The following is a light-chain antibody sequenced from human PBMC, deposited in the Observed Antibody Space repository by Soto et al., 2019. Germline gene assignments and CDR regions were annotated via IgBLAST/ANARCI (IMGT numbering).Light chain of an antibody. J-gene: IGKJ1*01. Sequence: EIVLTQSPGTLSLSPGERATLSCRASQSVSSNYLAWYQQKPGQAPRLLIYGASSRATGIPDRFSGSGSGTDFTLTITRLEPEDFAVYYCQQYGISPWTFGQGTKVEIK. CDR1: QSVSSNY. V-gene: IGKV3-20*01. CDR3: QQYGISPWT. CDR2: GAS.